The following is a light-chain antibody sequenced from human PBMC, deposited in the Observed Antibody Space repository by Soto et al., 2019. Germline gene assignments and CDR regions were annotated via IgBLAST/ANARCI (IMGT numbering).Light chain of an antibody. Sequence: EIVLTESPATLAVSPGGRATLSCRASQSVSNNLAWYQQKPGQAPRLLIYGPSTRASGIPARFSGSGYGREFTLTISSLQSEDYGVYYCHQYDDWPPAFGQGTKVDIK. CDR2: GPS. CDR1: QSVSNN. V-gene: IGKV3-15*01. CDR3: HQYDDWPPA. J-gene: IGKJ1*01.